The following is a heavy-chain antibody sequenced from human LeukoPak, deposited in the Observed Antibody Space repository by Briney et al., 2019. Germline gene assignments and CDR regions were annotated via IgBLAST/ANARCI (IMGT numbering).Heavy chain of an antibody. CDR3: AKEGHTGVAVAGLDY. J-gene: IGHJ4*02. V-gene: IGHV3-23*01. CDR2: ISGSGGTT. D-gene: IGHD6-19*01. Sequence: GGSLRLSCTASAFTFSSYAMSWVRQGPGKGLEWVSVISGSGGTTDYADSVKGRFTISRDNSRDTLYLQMNSLRAEDTAFYYCAKEGHTGVAVAGLDYWGQGTLVTVSS. CDR1: AFTFSSYA.